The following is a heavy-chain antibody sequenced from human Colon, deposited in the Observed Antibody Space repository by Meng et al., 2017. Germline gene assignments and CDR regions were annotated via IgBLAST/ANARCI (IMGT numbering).Heavy chain of an antibody. CDR2: INHSGST. Sequence: LHGGAGSLEPSEPLPLTSAVTGGSFSGYYWSWIRQPPWKGLEWIGEINHSGSTNYNPSLKSRVTISVDTSKNQFSLKLSSVTAADTAVYYCARERLSSGWYGGRWFDPWGQGTLVTVSS. CDR3: ARERLSSGWYGGRWFDP. CDR1: GGSFSGYY. D-gene: IGHD6-19*01. V-gene: IGHV4-34*02. J-gene: IGHJ5*02.